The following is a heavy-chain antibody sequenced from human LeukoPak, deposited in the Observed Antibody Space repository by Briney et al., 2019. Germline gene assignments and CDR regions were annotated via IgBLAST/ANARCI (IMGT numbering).Heavy chain of an antibody. J-gene: IGHJ5*02. CDR1: GYTFSRYD. CDR2: TSANSGNT. V-gene: IGHV1-8*01. D-gene: IGHD2-21*01. CDR3: ARGHYSSLASVVMTVWFDP. Sequence: ASVKVSCKASGYTFSRYDINWVRQGTGQGLEWMGWTSANSGNTGYAQKFQGRVTMTRNTSTTTAYMELTSLTSEDTAVYFCARGHYSSLASVVMTVWFDPWGQGTLVTVSS.